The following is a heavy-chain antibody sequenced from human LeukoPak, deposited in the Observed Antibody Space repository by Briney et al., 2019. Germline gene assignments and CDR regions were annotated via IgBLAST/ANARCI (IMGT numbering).Heavy chain of an antibody. CDR3: ARTYSSSWYLFDY. D-gene: IGHD6-13*01. V-gene: IGHV1-2*02. CDR2: INPNSGGT. Sequence: ASVKVSCKASGYTFTGYYMHWVRQAPGQGLEWMGWINPNSGGTNYAQKFQGRVTMTRDTSISTAYMELSRLRSDDTAVYYCARTYSSSWYLFDYWGQGTLVTVSS. CDR1: GYTFTGYY. J-gene: IGHJ4*02.